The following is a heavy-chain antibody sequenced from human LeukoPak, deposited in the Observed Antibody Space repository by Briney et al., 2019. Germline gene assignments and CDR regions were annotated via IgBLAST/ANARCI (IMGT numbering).Heavy chain of an antibody. J-gene: IGHJ3*02. V-gene: IGHV4-4*07. Sequence: SETLSLTCTVSGGSISSYYWSWIRQPAGKGLEWIGRIYTSGSTNYNPSLKSRVTMSVDTSKNQFSLKLSSVTAADTAVYYCARVQSGVGAIGAAFDIWGQGTMVTVS. CDR1: GGSISSYY. CDR2: IYTSGST. CDR3: ARVQSGVGAIGAAFDI. D-gene: IGHD1-26*01.